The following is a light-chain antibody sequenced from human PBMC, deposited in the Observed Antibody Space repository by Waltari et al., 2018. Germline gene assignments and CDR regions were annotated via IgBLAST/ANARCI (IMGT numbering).Light chain of an antibody. J-gene: IGKJ3*01. CDR1: QSLFYISNNKNY. V-gene: IGKV4-1*01. Sequence: DIVMTQSPESLPVSLGERATMNCKSSQSLFYISNNKNYLAWYQQKPGQPPKLLIYWASTLDSGVPDRFSGSGSGTDFTLTISSLQAEDVAVYTCQQYFDTPFTFGPGTKV. CDR2: WAS. CDR3: QQYFDTPFT.